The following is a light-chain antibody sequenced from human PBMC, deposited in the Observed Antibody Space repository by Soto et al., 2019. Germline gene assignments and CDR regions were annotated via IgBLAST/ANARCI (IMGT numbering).Light chain of an antibody. Sequence: EIVLTQSPGTLSLSPGARAPLSCRASQSVSNNYLAWYQQKSGQAPRLLIYGASNRATGIPDRFSGSGSGTDFTLTISRLEPEDFAVYYCQQYGSSGTFGQGTKVDI. CDR1: QSVSNNY. J-gene: IGKJ1*01. V-gene: IGKV3-20*01. CDR2: GAS. CDR3: QQYGSSGT.